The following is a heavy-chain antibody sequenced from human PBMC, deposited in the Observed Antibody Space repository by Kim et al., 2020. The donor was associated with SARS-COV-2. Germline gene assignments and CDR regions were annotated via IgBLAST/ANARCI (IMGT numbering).Heavy chain of an antibody. V-gene: IGHV3-23*01. J-gene: IGHJ3*02. CDR2: ITSSGNKT. Sequence: GGSLRLSCAGSGFTFRSCSMGWVRQAPGKGLAWVSLITSSGNKTYYTNSVRGRFTISRDNSNNTLYLQMNSLRVDEPAVYYCAKGASAVRVTDNWGLGTMVSVSS. CDR3: AKGASAVRVTDN. D-gene: IGHD2-21*02. CDR1: GFTFRSCS.